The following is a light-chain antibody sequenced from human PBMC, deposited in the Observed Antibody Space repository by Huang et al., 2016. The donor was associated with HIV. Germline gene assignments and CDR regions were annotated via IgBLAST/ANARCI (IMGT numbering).Light chain of an antibody. CDR1: QSVNTF. CDR3: QQRSNRPLT. J-gene: IGKJ4*01. V-gene: IGKV3-11*01. Sequence: EIVLPQSPATLSLSPGERATLSCRASQSVNTFLAWYQQKPGQAPRLLIYDAANRATGTPARFSGSGSGTDFTLTISSLEPEDFAVYYCQQRSNRPLTFGGGTKVEIK. CDR2: DAA.